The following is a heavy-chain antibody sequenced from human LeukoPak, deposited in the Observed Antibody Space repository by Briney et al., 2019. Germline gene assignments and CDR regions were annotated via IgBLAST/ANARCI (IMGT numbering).Heavy chain of an antibody. V-gene: IGHV4-61*02. D-gene: IGHD1-26*01. CDR3: AREDREPPLFDY. J-gene: IGHJ4*02. Sequence: SETLSLTCTVSGGSISSGSYYWSWIRQPAGKGLEWIGRIYTSGSTNYNPSLKSRVTISVDTSKNQFSLKLSSVTAADRAVYYCAREDREPPLFDYWGQGTLVTVSS. CDR2: IYTSGST. CDR1: GGSISSGSYY.